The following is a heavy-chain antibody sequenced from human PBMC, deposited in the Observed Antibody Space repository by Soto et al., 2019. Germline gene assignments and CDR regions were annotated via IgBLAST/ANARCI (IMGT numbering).Heavy chain of an antibody. V-gene: IGHV2-5*02. J-gene: IGHJ4*02. CDR2: IYWDDDK. Sequence: QITLKESGPTLVKPTQTLTLTCTFSGFSLSTSGVGVGWIRQPPGKALEWLALIYWDDDKRYIPFLKSRLTITKDTSKNQVVLTMTNMDPVDTATYYCAHVYSSGWYFDYWGQGTLVTVSS. CDR3: AHVYSSGWYFDY. CDR1: GFSLSTSGVG. D-gene: IGHD6-19*01.